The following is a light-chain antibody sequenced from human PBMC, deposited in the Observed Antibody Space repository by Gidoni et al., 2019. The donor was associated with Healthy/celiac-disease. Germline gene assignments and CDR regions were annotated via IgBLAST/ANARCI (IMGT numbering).Light chain of an antibody. V-gene: IGKV3D-7*01. J-gene: IGKJ2*04. CDR3: QQDYNLCS. CDR2: VAS. Sequence: PGERVTLSCRASQSVSSSYLTWYQQKPGQAPRLLIYVASTRATSIPARFSGSGSGTDFTLTISSLQPEDFAVYYCQQDYNLCSFGQGTKLEIK. CDR1: QSVSSSY.